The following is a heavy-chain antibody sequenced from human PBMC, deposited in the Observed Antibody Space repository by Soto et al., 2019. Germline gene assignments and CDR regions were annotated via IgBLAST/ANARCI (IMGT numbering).Heavy chain of an antibody. V-gene: IGHV3-30-3*01. CDR1: GFSFSSYA. CDR3: ARDMYSSDYFVKWFEP. D-gene: IGHD6-19*01. Sequence: QVRLVESGGGVVQPGRSLRLSCTASGFSFSSYAMYWFRQPPGKGLERVAVISHDGINKHYADSVKGRVTVSRDNSTHSLDLQLNRLRGEDTAMYYCARDMYSSDYFVKWFEPWGQGTLVTVSS. CDR2: ISHDGINK. J-gene: IGHJ5*02.